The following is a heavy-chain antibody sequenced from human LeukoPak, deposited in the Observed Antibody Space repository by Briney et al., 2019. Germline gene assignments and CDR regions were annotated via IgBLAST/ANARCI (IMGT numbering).Heavy chain of an antibody. D-gene: IGHD2-15*01. J-gene: IGHJ4*02. V-gene: IGHV4-34*01. CDR1: GGSFSGYY. CDR2: INHSGST. CDR3: ARAFKRYCSGGSCRDY. Sequence: SETLSLTCAVYGGSFSGYYWSWIRQPPGKGLEWIGEINHSGSTNYNPSLKSRVTISVDTSKNQLSLKLSSVTAADTAVYYCARAFKRYCSGGSCRDYWGQGTLVTVSS.